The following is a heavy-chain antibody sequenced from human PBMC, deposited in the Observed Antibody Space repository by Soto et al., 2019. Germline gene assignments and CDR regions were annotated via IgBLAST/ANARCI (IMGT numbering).Heavy chain of an antibody. CDR3: TTAGDYYDSSGYREDAFDI. CDR2: IKSKTDGGTT. D-gene: IGHD3-22*01. CDR1: GFTFSNAW. J-gene: IGHJ3*02. Sequence: GGSLRLSCAASGFTFSNAWMNWVRQAPGKGLEWVGRIKSKTDGGTTDYAAPVKGRFTISRDDSKNRLYLQMNSLKTEDTAVYYCTTAGDYYDSSGYREDAFDIWGQGTMVTVSS. V-gene: IGHV3-15*07.